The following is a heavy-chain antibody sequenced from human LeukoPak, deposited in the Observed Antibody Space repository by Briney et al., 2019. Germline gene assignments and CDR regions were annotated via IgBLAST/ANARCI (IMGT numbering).Heavy chain of an antibody. CDR3: ARESTYSGYDLADY. Sequence: GASVKVSCKASGYTFTSYATHWVRQAPGQRLEWMGWISAGNGNTKYSQNFQGRVTFISNTSATTAFMELSSLRSEDTAVYYCARESTYSGYDLADYWGQGTLVTVSS. CDR2: ISAGNGNT. V-gene: IGHV1-3*01. D-gene: IGHD5-12*01. J-gene: IGHJ4*02. CDR1: GYTFTSYA.